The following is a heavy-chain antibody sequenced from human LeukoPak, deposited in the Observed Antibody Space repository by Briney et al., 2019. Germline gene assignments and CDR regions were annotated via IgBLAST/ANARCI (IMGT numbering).Heavy chain of an antibody. CDR2: INPNSGGT. V-gene: IGHV1-2*02. Sequence: GASVKVSCKASGYTFTGYYMHWVRQAPGQGLEWMGWINPNSGGTNYAQKFQGRVTMTRDTSISTAYMELSRLRSDDTAVYYCARLQDYYYYYGMDVWGQGTLVTVSS. J-gene: IGHJ6*02. D-gene: IGHD2-15*01. CDR1: GYTFTGYY. CDR3: ARLQDYYYYYGMDV.